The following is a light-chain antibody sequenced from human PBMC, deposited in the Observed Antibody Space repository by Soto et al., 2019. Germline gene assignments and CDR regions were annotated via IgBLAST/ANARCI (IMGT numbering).Light chain of an antibody. J-gene: IGKJ1*01. CDR1: QSISSW. CDR3: QQYNSYSWT. Sequence: IQMTQSPSSLSASLGDRVTITGLASQSISSWLAWYQQKPGKAPKLLIYDASSLESGVPSRFSGSGSGTEFTLTISSLQPDDFATYYCQQYNSYSWTFGQGTKVHI. V-gene: IGKV1-5*01. CDR2: DAS.